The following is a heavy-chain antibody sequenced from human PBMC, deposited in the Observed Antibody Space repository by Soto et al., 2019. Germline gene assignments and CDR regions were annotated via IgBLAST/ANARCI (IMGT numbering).Heavy chain of an antibody. D-gene: IGHD6-19*01. CDR1: GFTFRTYG. V-gene: IGHV3-23*01. CDR3: AKDTLNDSGSFDY. CDR2: ISGSGGER. Sequence: PGGSLRLSCAASGFTFRTYGMTWVRQAPGEGLEWVSGISGSGGERYYGDSGEGRFSISRDNSENTLFLQMHSLRAEDTAIYYCAKDTLNDSGSFDYWGQGTLVTVSS. J-gene: IGHJ4*02.